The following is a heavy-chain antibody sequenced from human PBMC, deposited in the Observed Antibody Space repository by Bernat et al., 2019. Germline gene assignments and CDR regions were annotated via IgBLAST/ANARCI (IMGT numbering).Heavy chain of an antibody. D-gene: IGHD6-19*01. Sequence: QVQLVESGGGVVQPGTSLRLSCAASGFSFSGYGMHWVRQAPGKGLEWVTVIWYDGSNKYYADSVKGRFTISRDNSKNTLFLQMNSLRAEDTAVYYCASVGSGWSVDYWGQGTLVTVSS. V-gene: IGHV3-33*01. CDR1: GFSFSGYG. CDR2: IWYDGSNK. CDR3: ASVGSGWSVDY. J-gene: IGHJ4*02.